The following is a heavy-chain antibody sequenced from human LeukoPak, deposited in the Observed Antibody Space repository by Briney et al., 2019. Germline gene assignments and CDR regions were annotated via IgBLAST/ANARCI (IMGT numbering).Heavy chain of an antibody. CDR1: GGSISTSNW. CDR2: IYYSGST. Sequence: SETLSLTCTVSGGSISTSNWWNWVRQPPGKGLEWIGSIYYSGSTYYNPSLKSRVTISVDTSKNQFSLKLSSVTAADTAVYYCARNYYDSSGSLDYWGQGTLVTVSS. V-gene: IGHV4-4*02. J-gene: IGHJ4*02. CDR3: ARNYYDSSGSLDY. D-gene: IGHD3-22*01.